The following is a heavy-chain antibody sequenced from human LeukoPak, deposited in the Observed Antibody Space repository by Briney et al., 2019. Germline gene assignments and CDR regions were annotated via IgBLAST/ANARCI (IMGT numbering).Heavy chain of an antibody. V-gene: IGHV3-33*01. CDR1: GFTFSSYG. J-gene: IGHJ4*02. D-gene: IGHD3-3*01. Sequence: PGGSLRRSCAASGFTFSSYGMHWVRQAPGKGLEWVAVIWYDGSNKYYADSVKVRFTISRDNSKNPLYLQMNSLRAEDTAVYYCARELGGYFDYWGQGTLVTVSS. CDR3: ARELGGYFDY. CDR2: IWYDGSNK.